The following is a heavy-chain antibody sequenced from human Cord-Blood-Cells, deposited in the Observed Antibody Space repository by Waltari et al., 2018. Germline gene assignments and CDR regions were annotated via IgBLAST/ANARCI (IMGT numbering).Heavy chain of an antibody. CDR2: INHSGST. Sequence: GKGLEWIGEINHSGSTNYNPSLKSRVTISVDTSKNQFSLKLSSVTAADTAVYYCARWGVVGAPNDAFDIWGQGTMVTVSS. J-gene: IGHJ3*02. D-gene: IGHD1-26*01. CDR3: ARWGVVGAPNDAFDI. V-gene: IGHV4-34*01.